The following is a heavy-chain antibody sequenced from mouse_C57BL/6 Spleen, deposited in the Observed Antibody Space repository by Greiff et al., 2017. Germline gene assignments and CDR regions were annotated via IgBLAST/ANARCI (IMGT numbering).Heavy chain of an antibody. J-gene: IGHJ1*03. CDR2: FHPYNDDT. CDR1: GYTFTTYP. V-gene: IGHV1-47*01. Sequence: VKLMESGAELVKPGASVKMSCKASGYTFTTYPIEWMKQNHGKSLEWIGNFHPYNDDTKYNEKFKGKATLTVEKSSSTVYLELSRLTSDDSAVYYCARRGLTGDWYFDVWGTGTTVTVSS. CDR3: ARRGLTGDWYFDV. D-gene: IGHD4-1*01.